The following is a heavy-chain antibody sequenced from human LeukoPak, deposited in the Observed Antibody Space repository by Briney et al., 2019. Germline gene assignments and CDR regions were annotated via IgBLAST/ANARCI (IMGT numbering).Heavy chain of an antibody. CDR3: TTDRATVVTFDY. CDR2: IKSKTDGGTT. J-gene: IGHJ4*02. Sequence: GGSLRLSCAASGFTFSNAWMSWVRQAPGKGLEWVGRIKSKTDGGTTDYAAPVKGRFTISRDDSKNTLYLRMNSLKTEDTAVYYCTTDRATVVTFDYWGQGILVTVSS. V-gene: IGHV3-15*01. D-gene: IGHD4-23*01. CDR1: GFTFSNAW.